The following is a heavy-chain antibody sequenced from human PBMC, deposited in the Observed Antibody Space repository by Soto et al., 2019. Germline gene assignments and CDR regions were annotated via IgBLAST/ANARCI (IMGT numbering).Heavy chain of an antibody. D-gene: IGHD6-6*01. CDR3: ARYYTARPGPFPPGWSVGLFDY. V-gene: IGHV4-31*03. CDR1: GGSISSGGYY. CDR2: IYYSGST. Sequence: QVQLQESGPGLVKPSQTLSLTCTVSGGSISSGGYYWSWIRQHPGKGLEWIGYIYYSGSTYYNPSLKSRVTISVDTSKNQFSLKLSSVTAADTAVYYCARYYTARPGPFPPGWSVGLFDYWGQGTLVTVSS. J-gene: IGHJ4*02.